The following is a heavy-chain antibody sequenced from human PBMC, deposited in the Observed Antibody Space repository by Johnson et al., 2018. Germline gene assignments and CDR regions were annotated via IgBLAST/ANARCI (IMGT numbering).Heavy chain of an antibody. Sequence: VQLQESGGGLVQRGGSLRLSCVVSGFTFSNYRLNWVRQAPGKGLEWVSYISSSGSTIYHADSVKGRFTISRDNARNSLYLQMNSLRAEDTAVYYCARDSDYAPRGDAFDIWGQGTMVTVSS. CDR2: ISSSGSTI. J-gene: IGHJ3*02. CDR3: ARDSDYAPRGDAFDI. D-gene: IGHD4-17*01. V-gene: IGHV3-48*01. CDR1: GFTFSNYR.